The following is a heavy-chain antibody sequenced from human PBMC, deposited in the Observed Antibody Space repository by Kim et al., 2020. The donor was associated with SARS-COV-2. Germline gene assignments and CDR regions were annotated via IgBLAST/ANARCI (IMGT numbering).Heavy chain of an antibody. V-gene: IGHV4-39*01. Sequence: SETLSLTCIVSGGSISTNAYFWGWVRQPPGKGLEWIGSLYFTGKTHYSPSLKGRATISIETSRSQFFLDLSSVTAADTAVYYCVRPSRYHDSSEYYTDVDYWGQGIKVTVSS. CDR1: GGSISTNAYF. D-gene: IGHD3-3*01. CDR2: LYFTGKT. J-gene: IGHJ4*02. CDR3: VRPSRYHDSSEYYTDVDY.